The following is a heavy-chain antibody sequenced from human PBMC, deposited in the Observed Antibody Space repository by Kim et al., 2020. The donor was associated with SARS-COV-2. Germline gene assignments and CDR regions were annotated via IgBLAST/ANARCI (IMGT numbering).Heavy chain of an antibody. V-gene: IGHV4-4*02. D-gene: IGHD6-13*01. CDR3: ARVDSSSWYGVY. J-gene: IGHJ4*02. Sequence: NHNPSLKRRVTLSVDKYKNQFSLKLGSVTAADTAVYYCARVDSSSWYGVYWGQGTLVTVSS.